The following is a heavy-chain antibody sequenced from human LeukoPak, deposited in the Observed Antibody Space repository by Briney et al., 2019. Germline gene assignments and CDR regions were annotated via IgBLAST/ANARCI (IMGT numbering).Heavy chain of an antibody. V-gene: IGHV4-4*07. CDR1: GGSISGYF. D-gene: IGHD3-16*02. Sequence: PSETLSLTCTVSGGSISGYFWSWIRQPAGKGLEGIGRIYATGTTNYNPSLKSRVTMSVDTSKNQFSLNLTSVTAADTAVYYCAREGGGSNRCLDWGQGTLVTVSS. CDR3: AREGGGSNRCLD. CDR2: IYATGTT. J-gene: IGHJ1*01.